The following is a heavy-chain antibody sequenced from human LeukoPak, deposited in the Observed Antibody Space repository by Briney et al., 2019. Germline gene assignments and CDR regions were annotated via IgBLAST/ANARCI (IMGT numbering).Heavy chain of an antibody. D-gene: IGHD2-2*01. Sequence: GGSLRLSCAASGFTVSSNYMSWVRQAPGKGLEWVSVIYSGGSTYYADSVKGRFTISRDNSKNTLYLQMNSLRAEDTAVYYCARRRRYCSSTSCSYYYYGMDVWGQGTTVTVSS. CDR2: IYSGGST. V-gene: IGHV3-66*04. J-gene: IGHJ6*02. CDR3: ARRRRYCSSTSCSYYYYGMDV. CDR1: GFTVSSNY.